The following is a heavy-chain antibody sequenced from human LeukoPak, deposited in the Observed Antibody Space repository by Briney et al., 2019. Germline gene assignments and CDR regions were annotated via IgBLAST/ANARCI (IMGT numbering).Heavy chain of an antibody. D-gene: IGHD3-22*01. CDR2: ISGSGGST. J-gene: IGHJ4*02. CDR1: GFTFSSYA. V-gene: IGHV3-23*01. CDR3: ARSSGYPYFDY. Sequence: GGSLRLSCAASGFTFSSYAMSWVRQAPGKGLEWVSAISGSGGSTYYADSVKGRFTISRDNSKNTLYLQMSSLRVEDTAVYYCARSSGYPYFDYWGQGTLVTVSS.